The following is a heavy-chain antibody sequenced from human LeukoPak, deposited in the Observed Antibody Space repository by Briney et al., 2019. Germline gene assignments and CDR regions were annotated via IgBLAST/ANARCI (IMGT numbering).Heavy chain of an antibody. CDR3: ARDYSSGWTGY. V-gene: IGHV1-2*06. Sequence: GASVKVSCKASGYTFTGYYMHWVRQAPGQGLEWMGRINPNSGGTNYAQKFQGRVTMTTDTSTSTAYMELRSLRSDDTAVYYCARDYSSGWTGYWGQGTLVTVSS. D-gene: IGHD6-19*01. CDR1: GYTFTGYY. J-gene: IGHJ4*02. CDR2: INPNSGGT.